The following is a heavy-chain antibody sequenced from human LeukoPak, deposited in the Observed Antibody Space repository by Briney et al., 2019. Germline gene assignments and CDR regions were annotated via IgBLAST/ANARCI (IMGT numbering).Heavy chain of an antibody. CDR2: SRNSKNI. D-gene: IGHD1-26*01. J-gene: IGHJ3*02. CDR1: GFAFSSYS. V-gene: IGHV3-48*02. CDR3: ARDSAYAFDT. Sequence: GGSLRLSCAASGFAFSSYSMNWVRRAPGKGLEWVSYSRNSKNIYYAASVEGRFTISRDDAQNSLYLQMNSLREEDTAVYYCARDSAYAFDTWGQGTKVTVSS.